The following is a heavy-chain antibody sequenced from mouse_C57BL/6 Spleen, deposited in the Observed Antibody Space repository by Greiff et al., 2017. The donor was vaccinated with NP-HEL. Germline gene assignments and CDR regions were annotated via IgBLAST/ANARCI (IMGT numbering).Heavy chain of an antibody. D-gene: IGHD1-1*01. Sequence: QVQLQQSGPGLVQPSQSLSITCTVSGFSLTSYGVHWVRQSPGKGLEWLGVIWRGGSTDSNAAFISRLSISKDNSKSQVFFKMNSLQADDTAIYYCARNRDGSSYGHWYFDVWGTGTTVTVSS. CDR1: GFSLTSYG. J-gene: IGHJ1*03. CDR3: ARNRDGSSYGHWYFDV. V-gene: IGHV2-2*01. CDR2: IWRGGST.